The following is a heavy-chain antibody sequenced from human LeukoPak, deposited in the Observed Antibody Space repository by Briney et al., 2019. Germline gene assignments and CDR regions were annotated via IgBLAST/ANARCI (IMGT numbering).Heavy chain of an antibody. D-gene: IGHD2-15*01. CDR1: GYTFTSYG. Sequence: ASVKVSCKASGYTFTSYGISWVRQAPGQGLEWMGWINAYNGNTNYAQKLQGRVTMTTDTSTSTAYMEMRSLRADDTAVYYCARVVVIAADWFDPWGQGTLVTVSS. V-gene: IGHV1-18*01. CDR3: ARVVVIAADWFDP. J-gene: IGHJ5*02. CDR2: INAYNGNT.